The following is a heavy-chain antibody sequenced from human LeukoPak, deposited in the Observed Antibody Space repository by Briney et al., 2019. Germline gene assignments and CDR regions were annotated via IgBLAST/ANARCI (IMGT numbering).Heavy chain of an antibody. CDR1: GFTFSSYS. V-gene: IGHV3-23*01. Sequence: GGSLRLSCAASGFTFSSYSMNWVRQAPGKGLEWVSGISDSGGSTYYTDSVKGRFTISRDNSKNTLYLQVNSLRPEDTAVYYCAKDLLSGVITFGGVMGYWGQGTLVTVSS. CDR3: AKDLLSGVITFGGVMGY. D-gene: IGHD3-16*01. CDR2: ISDSGGST. J-gene: IGHJ4*02.